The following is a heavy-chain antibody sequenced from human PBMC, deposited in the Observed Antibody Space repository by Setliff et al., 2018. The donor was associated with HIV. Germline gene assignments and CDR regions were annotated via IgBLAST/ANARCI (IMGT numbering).Heavy chain of an antibody. D-gene: IGHD6-19*01. V-gene: IGHV3-23*01. J-gene: IGHJ4*02. CDR2: ISGTGDST. CDR3: AKRYTSGWTFDY. Sequence: GGSLRLSCAASGFTFSTYAVNWVRQAPGKGLEWVSGISGTGDSTYYADSVKGRFTISRDNSKNTLYLQMNSLRAEDTAVYYCAKRYTSGWTFDYWGQGTLVTVSS. CDR1: GFTFSTYA.